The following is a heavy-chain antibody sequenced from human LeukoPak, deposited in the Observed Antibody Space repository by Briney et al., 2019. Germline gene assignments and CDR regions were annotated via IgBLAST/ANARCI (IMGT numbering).Heavy chain of an antibody. V-gene: IGHV3-23*01. Sequence: PGGSLRLSCAASGFTFSSYAMSWVRQAPGKGLEWVSGISGGGGGTNYADSVKGRFTISRDNSKNSLYLQMSSLRTEDTALYYCTKDGHSCHFDYWGQGTLVTVSS. J-gene: IGHJ4*02. CDR3: TKDGHSCHFDY. D-gene: IGHD3/OR15-3a*01. CDR2: ISGGGGGT. CDR1: GFTFSSYA.